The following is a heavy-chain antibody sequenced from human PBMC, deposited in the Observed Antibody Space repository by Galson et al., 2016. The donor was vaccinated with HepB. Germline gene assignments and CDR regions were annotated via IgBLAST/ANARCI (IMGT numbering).Heavy chain of an antibody. CDR2: ISRTGETF. CDR3: ARDRRHNYAFFDS. D-gene: IGHD3-16*01. CDR1: GFSFSSYN. V-gene: IGHV3-48*02. Sequence: SLRLSCAASGFSFSSYNMDWVRRAPGKGLEWVSYISRTGETFSYANSVKGRFTISRDNAKNLRYLQMNSLRDEDTAVYYCARDRRHNYAFFDSWGQGTPITASS. J-gene: IGHJ4*02.